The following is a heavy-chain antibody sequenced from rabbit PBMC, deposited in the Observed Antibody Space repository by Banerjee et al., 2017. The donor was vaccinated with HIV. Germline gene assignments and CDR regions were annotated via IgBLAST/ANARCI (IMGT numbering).Heavy chain of an antibody. CDR1: GFTLSSGYW. J-gene: IGHJ4*01. CDR2: IGVGGGGT. CDR3: ARAGGFENYFNL. D-gene: IGHD1-1*01. Sequence: QSLEESGGDLVKPGASLTLTCTASGFTLSSGYWICWVRQAPGKGLEWIACIGVGGGGTYYASWAKGRFTISKTSSTTVTLQMTSLTAADTATYFCARAGGFENYFNLWGQGTLVTVS. V-gene: IGHV1S40*01.